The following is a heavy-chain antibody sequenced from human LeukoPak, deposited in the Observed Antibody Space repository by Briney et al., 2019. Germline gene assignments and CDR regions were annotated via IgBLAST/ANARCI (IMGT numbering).Heavy chain of an antibody. J-gene: IGHJ6*02. CDR3: ARDRVAPTHYYSSGMDV. V-gene: IGHV4-31*11. CDR2: IYYRGST. Sequence: TSETLSLTCAVSGGSISSGGYYWSWIRQHAGKGLGWSGYIYYRGSTYYNPSLKSRVTISVDTSKNQFSLKLISVTAAATAVYYCARDRVAPTHYYSSGMDVWGQGTTVTVSS. CDR1: GGSISSGGYY. D-gene: IGHD5-24*01.